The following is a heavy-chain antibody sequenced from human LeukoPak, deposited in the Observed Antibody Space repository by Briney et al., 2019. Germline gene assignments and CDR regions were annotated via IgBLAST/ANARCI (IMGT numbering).Heavy chain of an antibody. CDR3: ARGSVAGTRGLSEFDY. CDR2: IYYSGST. J-gene: IGHJ4*02. D-gene: IGHD6-19*01. V-gene: IGHV4-59*01. CDR1: GGSISSYY. Sequence: SETLSLTCTVSGGSISSYYWSWIRQPPGKGLEWIGYIYYSGSTNYNPSLRSRVTISVDTAKNQFSLKLSSVTAAETAVYYCARGSVAGTRGLSEFDYWGQGTLVTVSS.